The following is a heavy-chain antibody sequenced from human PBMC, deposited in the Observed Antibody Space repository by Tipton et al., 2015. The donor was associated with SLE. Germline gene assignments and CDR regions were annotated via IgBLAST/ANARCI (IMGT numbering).Heavy chain of an antibody. D-gene: IGHD3-3*01. CDR3: ARLGVSFFDY. J-gene: IGHJ4*02. V-gene: IGHV4-39*01. CDR2: IYYSGST. CDR1: GDSISSSDYY. Sequence: LRLSCTVSGDSISSSDYYWDWIRQAPGKGLEWIGTIYYSGSTFYNPSLKSRVTISVDTSKNQFSLKLSSVTAADTTVYYCARLGVSFFDYWGQGTLVTVSS.